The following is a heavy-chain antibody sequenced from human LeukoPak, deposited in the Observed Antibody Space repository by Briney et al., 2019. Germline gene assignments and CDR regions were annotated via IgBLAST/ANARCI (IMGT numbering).Heavy chain of an antibody. D-gene: IGHD1-26*01. J-gene: IGHJ4*02. V-gene: IGHV4-59*01. CDR1: GFTFSNYW. CDR3: VRDRELTY. CDR2: IYNSGST. Sequence: GSLRLSCEASGFTFSNYWMSWIRQPPGKGLEWIGYIYNSGSTNYNPSLRSRVTISVDTSKNQFSLKLNSVTAADTAVYYCVRDRELTYWSQGTLVTVSS.